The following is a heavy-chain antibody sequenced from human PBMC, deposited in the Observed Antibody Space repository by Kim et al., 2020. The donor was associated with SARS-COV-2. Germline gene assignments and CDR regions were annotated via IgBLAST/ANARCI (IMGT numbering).Heavy chain of an antibody. Sequence: GGSLRLSCAASGFNFDGYDMSWVRQTPGQGLEWVASIRVACNKVYTRPVKGRFGISRDNSRQPLGLQMTLLTVDDMAIYYCVPDSNLTFYWGRGTLVTVSS. CDR1: GFNFDGYD. V-gene: IGHV3-23*01. CDR2: IRVACNK. J-gene: IGHJ4*02. CDR3: VPDSNLTFY.